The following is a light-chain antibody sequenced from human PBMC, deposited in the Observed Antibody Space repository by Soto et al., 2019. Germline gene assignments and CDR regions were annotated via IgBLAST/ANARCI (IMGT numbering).Light chain of an antibody. V-gene: IGKV3-20*01. J-gene: IGKJ1*01. CDR3: QQYGSSPGT. CDR1: QSVSSSY. Sequence: ELVLTQSPGTLSLSPGERATLSCRASQSVSSSYLAWYQQKPGQAPKHLIFGASIRATDIPDRFSGSGSGTDFTLTISRLEPEDFAVYYCQQYGSSPGTFGQGTKVEI. CDR2: GAS.